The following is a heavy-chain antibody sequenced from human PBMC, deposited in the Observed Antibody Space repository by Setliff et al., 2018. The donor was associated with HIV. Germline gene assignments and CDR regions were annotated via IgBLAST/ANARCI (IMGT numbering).Heavy chain of an antibody. CDR1: GGSFSNYY. D-gene: IGHD3-22*01. CDR3: ARGAYYYDTSGYPRDPFDL. Sequence: SETLSLTCAVYGGSFSNYYWSWIRQPPGKGLEWIGYISYSGSTNYNPSLKSRVTLSVKTSKNQFSLKLNSVTAADTAVYYCARGAYYYDTSGYPRDPFDLWGQGTMVTVSS. J-gene: IGHJ3*01. V-gene: IGHV4-59*01. CDR2: ISYSGST.